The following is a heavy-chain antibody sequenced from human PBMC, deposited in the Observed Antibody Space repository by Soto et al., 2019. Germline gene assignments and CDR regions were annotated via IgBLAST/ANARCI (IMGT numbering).Heavy chain of an antibody. D-gene: IGHD3-3*01. Sequence: PGGSLGLACASSGVTFRTYSIDWVRQAPGKGLEWVSSITNSHYIYYSDSLKGRFTISRDNAKQSLFLQMNSLRAEDTAVYYCVRAFGSDFWGQGTLVTVPS. V-gene: IGHV3-21*01. CDR3: VRAFGSDF. CDR2: ITNSHYI. J-gene: IGHJ4*02. CDR1: GVTFRTYS.